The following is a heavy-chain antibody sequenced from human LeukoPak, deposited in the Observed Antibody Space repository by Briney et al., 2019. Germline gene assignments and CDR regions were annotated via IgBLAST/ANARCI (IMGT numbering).Heavy chain of an antibody. D-gene: IGHD5-12*01. CDR3: ARHFSAYDHFDY. CDR1: GYTFSSYG. J-gene: IGHJ4*02. Sequence: KVSCKASGYTFSSYGISWVRHMPGKGLEWMGRIDPGDSYTNYSPPFQGHVTISADKSFSTAWLQWSSLQASDTAMYYCARHFSAYDHFDYWGQGTLVTVSS. CDR2: IDPGDSYT. V-gene: IGHV5-10-1*01.